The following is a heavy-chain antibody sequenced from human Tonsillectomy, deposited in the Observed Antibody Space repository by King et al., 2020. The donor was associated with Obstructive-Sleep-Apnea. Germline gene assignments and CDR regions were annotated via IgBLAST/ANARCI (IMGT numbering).Heavy chain of an antibody. CDR1: GGSISSYY. J-gene: IGHJ4*02. D-gene: IGHD3-3*01. Sequence: QLQESGPELVKPSETLSLTCTVSGGSISSYYWSWIRQPPGKGLEWIGYIYYSGSTNYNPSLKSRVTISVDPSKNQFSLKLSSVTAADTAVYYCASYDFWSGYSRFDYWGQGTLVTVSS. CDR2: IYYSGST. CDR3: ASYDFWSGYSRFDY. V-gene: IGHV4-59*08.